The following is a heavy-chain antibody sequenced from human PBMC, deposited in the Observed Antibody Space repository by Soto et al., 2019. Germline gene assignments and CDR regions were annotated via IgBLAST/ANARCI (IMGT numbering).Heavy chain of an antibody. CDR2: IYYSGST. CDR1: GGSISSSSYY. J-gene: IGHJ6*02. Sequence: SETLSLTCTVSGGSISSSSYYWVLIRQPPGKGLEWIGSIYYSGSTYYNPSLKSRVTISVDTSKNQFSLKLSSVTAADTAVYYCASFYDILTGYYNDYGMDVWGQGTTVTVSS. D-gene: IGHD3-9*01. V-gene: IGHV4-39*01. CDR3: ASFYDILTGYYNDYGMDV.